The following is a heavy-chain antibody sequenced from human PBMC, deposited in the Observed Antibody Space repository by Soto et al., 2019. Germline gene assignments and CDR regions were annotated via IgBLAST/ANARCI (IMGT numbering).Heavy chain of an antibody. CDR2: LSGSGSSA. Sequence: EVQLLESGGGLVQPGGSVRLSCAASGFPFSNYAMSWVRQAPGKGLEWVAGLSGSGSSAYYADSWKGRFTISRDNSTNTLYMQMNRLRAEDTAIYYCAKTRKYGGTYRLFDSWGQGTRVTVSS. J-gene: IGHJ4*02. V-gene: IGHV3-23*01. CDR1: GFPFSNYA. D-gene: IGHD1-26*01. CDR3: AKTRKYGGTYRLFDS.